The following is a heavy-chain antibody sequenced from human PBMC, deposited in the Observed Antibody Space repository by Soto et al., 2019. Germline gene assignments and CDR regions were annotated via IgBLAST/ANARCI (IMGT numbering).Heavy chain of an antibody. Sequence: QVQLQQWGAGLLKPSETLSLTCAVYGGSFSGYYWSWIRQPPGKGLEWIGEINHSGSTNYNPSLKSRVTISVDTSKNQFSLKLSSVTAADTAVYYCARGSPVNYDFWSGYYTGRSRVPWFDPWGQGTLVTVSS. CDR3: ARGSPVNYDFWSGYYTGRSRVPWFDP. V-gene: IGHV4-34*01. CDR1: GGSFSGYY. J-gene: IGHJ5*02. CDR2: INHSGST. D-gene: IGHD3-3*01.